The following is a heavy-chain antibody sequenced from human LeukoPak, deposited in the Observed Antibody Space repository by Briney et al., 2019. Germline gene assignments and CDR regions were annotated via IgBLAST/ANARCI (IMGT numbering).Heavy chain of an antibody. CDR3: VFYYYDSSAF. D-gene: IGHD3-22*01. V-gene: IGHV4-4*02. CDR1: GGSISSSNW. CDR2: IYHSGST. J-gene: IGHJ4*02. Sequence: SETLSLTCAVSGGSISSSNWWSWVRQPPGKGLEWIGEIYHSGSTNYHPSLESRVTLSLDRSRTHFSLRLTSVTAADTAVYYCVFYYYDSSAFWGRGTLVTVSS.